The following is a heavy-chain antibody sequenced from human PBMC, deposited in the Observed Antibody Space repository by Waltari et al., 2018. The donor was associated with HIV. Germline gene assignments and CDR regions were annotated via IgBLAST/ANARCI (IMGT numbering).Heavy chain of an antibody. V-gene: IGHV1-46*01. D-gene: IGHD3-16*01. J-gene: IGHJ1*01. CDR1: GYTFTSYY. CDR3: AEGGATEYFQH. CDR2: INPSGGST. Sequence: QVQLVQSGAEVKKPGASVKVSCKASGYTFTSYYMHWVRQAPGQGLEWMGIINPSGGSTSYAQKIQGIVTMTRDTSTSTVYMELSSLRSEDTAGYYCAEGGATEYFQHWGQGTLVTVSS.